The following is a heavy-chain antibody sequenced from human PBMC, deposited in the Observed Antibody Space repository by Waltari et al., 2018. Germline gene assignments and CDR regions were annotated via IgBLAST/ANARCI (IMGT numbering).Heavy chain of an antibody. D-gene: IGHD2-15*01. J-gene: IGHJ6*03. V-gene: IGHV3-74*01. CDR3: TRDAVGHMDV. CDR1: GFTFSHYW. Sequence: EVQLVESGGGLVQPGGSLRLSCSVSGFTFSHYWMNWVRQAPGKGLEWVAHITTDCRIKNYAASVTCRFTISRDNTKDTLYLEMNSLTAEDTAVYYCTRDAVGHMDVWGKGTTVTVS. CDR2: ITTDCRIK.